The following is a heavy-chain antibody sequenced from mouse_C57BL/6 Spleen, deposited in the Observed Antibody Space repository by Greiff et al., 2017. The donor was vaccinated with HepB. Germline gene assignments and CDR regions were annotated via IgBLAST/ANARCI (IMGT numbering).Heavy chain of an antibody. Sequence: VQLQQPGAELVMPGASVKLSCKASGYTFTSYWMHWVKQRPGQGLEWIGEIDPSDSYTNYNQKFKGKSTLTVDKSSSTAYMQLSSLTSEDSAVYYCARYPSYYGMDYWGQGTSVTVSS. CDR3: ARYPSYYGMDY. CDR1: GYTFTSYW. CDR2: IDPSDSYT. V-gene: IGHV1-69*01. J-gene: IGHJ4*01.